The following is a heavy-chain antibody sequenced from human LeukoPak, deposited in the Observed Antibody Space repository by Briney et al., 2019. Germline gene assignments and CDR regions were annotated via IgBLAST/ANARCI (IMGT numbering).Heavy chain of an antibody. Sequence: GGSLRLSCAASGFTFSSYSMNWVRQAPGKGLEWVSSISSSSSSYIYYADSVKGRFTISRDNAKNSLYLQMNSLRAEDTAVYYCARDQTKWEPLRRRDYYYMDVWGKGTTVTVSS. V-gene: IGHV3-21*01. D-gene: IGHD1-26*01. J-gene: IGHJ6*03. CDR1: GFTFSSYS. CDR2: ISSSSSSYI. CDR3: ARDQTKWEPLRRRDYYYMDV.